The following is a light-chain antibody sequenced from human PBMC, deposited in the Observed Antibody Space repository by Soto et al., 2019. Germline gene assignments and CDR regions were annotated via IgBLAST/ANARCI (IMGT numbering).Light chain of an antibody. V-gene: IGKV3-11*01. CDR3: QQRSNWPLT. Sequence: EIVLTQSPATLSLSPGERATLSCRASQSVSSYLAWYQQKAGQAPRLLIYDASNMATGIPARFSGSGSGTDFTLTISSLEPEDFAVYYCQQRSNWPLTFGRGTKVEIK. CDR1: QSVSSY. CDR2: DAS. J-gene: IGKJ4*01.